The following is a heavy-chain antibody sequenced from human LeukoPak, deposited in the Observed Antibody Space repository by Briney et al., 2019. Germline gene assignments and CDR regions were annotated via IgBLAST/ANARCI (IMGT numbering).Heavy chain of an antibody. Sequence: GESLKISCKGSGYNFANYWIGWVRQMPRKGVEWMAIISPQNSDTRYSPSFQGQVTISADKSINTVYLQWSSLQASDTAMYYCAREEQSGSSWFAYWGQGTLVTVSS. J-gene: IGHJ4*02. CDR1: GYNFANYW. D-gene: IGHD6-13*01. CDR3: AREEQSGSSWFAY. V-gene: IGHV5-51*01. CDR2: ISPQNSDT.